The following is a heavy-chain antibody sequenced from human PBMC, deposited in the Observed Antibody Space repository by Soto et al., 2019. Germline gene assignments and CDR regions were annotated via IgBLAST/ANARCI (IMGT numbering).Heavy chain of an antibody. D-gene: IGHD6-13*01. CDR3: AKVTAAAGTPYYYYYGMDV. V-gene: IGHV3-30*18. CDR1: GFTFSSYG. CDR2: ISYDGSNK. Sequence: GGSLRLSCAASGFTFSSYGMHWVRQAPGKGLEWVAVISYDGSNKYYADSVKGRFTISRDNSKNTLYLQMNSLRAEDTAVYYCAKVTAAAGTPYYYYYGMDVWGQGTTVTVSS. J-gene: IGHJ6*02.